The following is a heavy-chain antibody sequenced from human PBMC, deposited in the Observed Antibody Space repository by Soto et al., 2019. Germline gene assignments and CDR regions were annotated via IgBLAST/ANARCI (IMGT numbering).Heavy chain of an antibody. J-gene: IGHJ4*02. V-gene: IGHV5-51*01. CDR2: IYPDDSDI. Sequence: VESLKISCKASGYRFTSYWIAWVRQMPGKGLEWVGIIYPDDSDIKYSPSFQGQVTISADRSNSIAYLQWGSLKASDTAIYFCARHFDSGGYFPDYWGQGTQVTVSS. CDR3: ARHFDSGGYFPDY. CDR1: GYRFTSYW. D-gene: IGHD3-22*01.